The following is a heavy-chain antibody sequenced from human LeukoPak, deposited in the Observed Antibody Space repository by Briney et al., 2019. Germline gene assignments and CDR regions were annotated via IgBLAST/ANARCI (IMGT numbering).Heavy chain of an antibody. D-gene: IGHD2-2*01. Sequence: SETLSLTCAVYGGSFSGYYWSWIRQPPGKGLEWIGEINHSGSTNYNPSLKSRVTISVDTSKNQFSLKLSSVTAADTAVYYCARVKTLLRRGYCSSTSCLVVDYWGQGTLVTVSS. CDR2: INHSGST. CDR3: ARVKTLLRRGYCSSTSCLVVDY. J-gene: IGHJ4*02. V-gene: IGHV4-34*01. CDR1: GGSFSGYY.